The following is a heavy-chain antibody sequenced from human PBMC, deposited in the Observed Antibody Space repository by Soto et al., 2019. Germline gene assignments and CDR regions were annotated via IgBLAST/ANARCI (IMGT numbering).Heavy chain of an antibody. CDR1: GYTFTNYG. CDR3: ARDGSYYYDSSGYYFQH. J-gene: IGHJ1*01. D-gene: IGHD3-22*01. CDR2: ISPYNGNT. V-gene: IGHV1-18*01. Sequence: ASVKVSCKASGYTFTNYGVTWVRQAPGQGLEWMGWISPYNGNTNNAQKFQGRVTMTTDTSTSTAYMELRSLRSDDTAVYYCARDGSYYYDSSGYYFQHWGQGTLVTVSS.